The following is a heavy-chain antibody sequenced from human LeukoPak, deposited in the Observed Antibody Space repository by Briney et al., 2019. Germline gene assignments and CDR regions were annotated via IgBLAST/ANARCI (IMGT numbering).Heavy chain of an antibody. CDR3: ARDKFGRFDP. V-gene: IGHV4-30-4*08. D-gene: IGHD3-10*01. CDR1: GYSISSGYY. J-gene: IGHJ5*02. Sequence: SETLSLTCAVSGYSISSGYYWSWIRQPPGKGLEWIGYIYYSGSTYYNPSLKSRVTISVDTSKNQFSLKLSSVTAADTAVYYCARDKFGRFDPWGQGTLVTVSS. CDR2: IYYSGST.